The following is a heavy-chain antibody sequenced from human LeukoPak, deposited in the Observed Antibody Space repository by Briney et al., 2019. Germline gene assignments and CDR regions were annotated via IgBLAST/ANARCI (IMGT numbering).Heavy chain of an antibody. Sequence: PGGALILSCSASGLTFSSYNMNWVRQTPAKGLEWVSYISSTSSTIYYADSVNGRFTISRDNAKNSLYLQMNSLRAEDTAVYYCARDTWEVPYWGQGTLVTVSS. CDR2: ISSTSSTI. J-gene: IGHJ4*02. CDR1: GLTFSSYN. CDR3: ARDTWEVPY. V-gene: IGHV3-48*01. D-gene: IGHD1-26*01.